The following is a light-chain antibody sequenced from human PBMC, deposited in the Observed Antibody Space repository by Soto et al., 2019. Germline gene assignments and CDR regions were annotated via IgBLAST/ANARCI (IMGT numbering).Light chain of an antibody. CDR1: TGAVTSGHW. V-gene: IGLV7-43*01. CDR2: STS. Sequence: QAVVTQEPSLTVSPGGTVTLTCASSTGAVTSGHWPNWFQQKPGQAPRSLIYSTSNKYSWTPARFSGSLLGGKAALTLSGVQPEDEAEYYCLLFFGVSQGVFGTGTKLTVL. CDR3: LLFFGVSQGV. J-gene: IGLJ1*01.